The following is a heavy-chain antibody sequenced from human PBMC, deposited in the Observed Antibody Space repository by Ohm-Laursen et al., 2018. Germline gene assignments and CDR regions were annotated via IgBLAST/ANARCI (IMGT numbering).Heavy chain of an antibody. D-gene: IGHD3-10*01. Sequence: SLRLSCAATGFTFDDYAMHWVWQAPGKGLEWVSGISWNSGSIGYADSVKGRFTISRDNAKNSLYLQMNSLRAEDTALYYCAKDLYGSGSFDYWGQGTLVTVSS. CDR1: GFTFDDYA. CDR3: AKDLYGSGSFDY. V-gene: IGHV3-9*01. J-gene: IGHJ4*02. CDR2: ISWNSGSI.